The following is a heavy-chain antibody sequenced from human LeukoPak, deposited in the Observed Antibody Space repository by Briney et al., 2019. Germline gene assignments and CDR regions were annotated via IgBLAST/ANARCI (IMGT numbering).Heavy chain of an antibody. V-gene: IGHV4-59*01. CDR1: GGSISSYY. CDR3: ARGQKYRNGYTVTELGSGYFDY. J-gene: IGHJ4*02. CDR2: IYYSGRT. Sequence: SSETLSLTCTVSGGSISSYYWSWIRQPPGEGLEWIGYIYYSGRTNYNPSLKSRVTISVGTSKNQFSLTLSSVTAADTAVYYCARGQKYRNGYTVTELGSGYFDYWGQGTLVTVSS. D-gene: IGHD5-18*01.